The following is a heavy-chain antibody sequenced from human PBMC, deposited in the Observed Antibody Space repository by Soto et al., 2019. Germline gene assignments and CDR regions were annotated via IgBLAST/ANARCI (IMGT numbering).Heavy chain of an antibody. V-gene: IGHV3-30-3*01. Sequence: GGSLRLSCAASGFTFSLYTMHWVRQAPGKGLEWLAVTSYDGSTECYADSVKGRFTISRDNSKNTVYLQMNSLRGDDTAVYYCARDPQNASGWHDCWGQGTLVTVSS. J-gene: IGHJ4*02. CDR1: GFTFSLYT. D-gene: IGHD6-19*01. CDR2: TSYDGSTE. CDR3: ARDPQNASGWHDC.